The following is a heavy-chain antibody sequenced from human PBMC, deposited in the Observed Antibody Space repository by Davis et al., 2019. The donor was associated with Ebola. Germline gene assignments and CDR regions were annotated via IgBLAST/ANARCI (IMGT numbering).Heavy chain of an antibody. D-gene: IGHD1-26*01. CDR2: VYQGGST. J-gene: IGHJ5*02. Sequence: PSETLSLTCTVSGGSISRYYWSWIRQPPGKGLQWIGDVYQGGSTNYNPSFKGRVTISIDTSTKQFSLKLKSVTAADTAVYFCARDSVPALGARGIDPWGQGTRVTVSS. CDR1: GGSISRYY. V-gene: IGHV4-59*01. CDR3: ARDSVPALGARGIDP.